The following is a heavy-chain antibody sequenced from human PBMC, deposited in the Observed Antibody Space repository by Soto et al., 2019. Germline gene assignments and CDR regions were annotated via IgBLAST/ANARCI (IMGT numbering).Heavy chain of an antibody. Sequence: SETLSLTCTVSGGSISSGGYYWSWIRQHPGKGLEWIGYIYYSGNIYYNPSLKSRITISVDTSKNQFSLNLSSVTVADTAVYYCARWIQLGRAFDYWGQGSLVTVSS. CDR2: IYYSGNI. V-gene: IGHV4-31*03. D-gene: IGHD5-18*01. CDR1: GGSISSGGYY. CDR3: ARWIQLGRAFDY. J-gene: IGHJ4*02.